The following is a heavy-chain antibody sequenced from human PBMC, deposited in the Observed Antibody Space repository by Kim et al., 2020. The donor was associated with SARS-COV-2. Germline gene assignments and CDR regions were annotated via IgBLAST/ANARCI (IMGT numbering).Heavy chain of an antibody. Sequence: GGSLRLSCAASGFTFRGEWMHWVRQVPGKGLVWVACINNGGTRTWYADSVKGRFTISRDNARNTLDLQMSSLSAGDTAVYYCTRDFQYKASWGQGTLVSVSS. CDR2: INNGGTRT. J-gene: IGHJ1*01. CDR1: GFTFRGEW. D-gene: IGHD1-20*01. CDR3: TRDFQYKAS. V-gene: IGHV3-74*01.